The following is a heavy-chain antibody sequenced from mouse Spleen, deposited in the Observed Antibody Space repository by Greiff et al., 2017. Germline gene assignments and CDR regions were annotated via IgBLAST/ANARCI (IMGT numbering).Heavy chain of an antibody. D-gene: IGHD2-12*01. CDR1: GYTFTSYW. J-gene: IGHJ4*01. CDR2: INPSNGGT. Sequence: QVQLQQSGTELVKPGASVKLSCKASGYTFTSYWMHWVKQRPGQGLEWIGNINPSNGGTNYNEKFKSKATLTVDKSSSTAYMQLSSLTSEDSAVYYCARSESYYSYDYYAMDYWGQGTSVTVSS. V-gene: IGHV1-53*01. CDR3: ARSESYYSYDYYAMDY.